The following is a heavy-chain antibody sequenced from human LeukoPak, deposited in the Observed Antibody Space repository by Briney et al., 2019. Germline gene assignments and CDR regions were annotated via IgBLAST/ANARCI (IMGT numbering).Heavy chain of an antibody. CDR1: GGTFSSYA. CDR2: IIPIFGTA. J-gene: IGHJ4*02. V-gene: IGHV1-69*06. Sequence: SVKVSCKASGGTFSSYAISWVRQAPGQGLEWMGGIIPIFGTANYAQKFQGRVTITADKSTSTAYMELSSLRSDDAAVYYCARLKEDGRGSLDYWGQGTLVTVSS. D-gene: IGHD1-26*01. CDR3: ARLKEDGRGSLDY.